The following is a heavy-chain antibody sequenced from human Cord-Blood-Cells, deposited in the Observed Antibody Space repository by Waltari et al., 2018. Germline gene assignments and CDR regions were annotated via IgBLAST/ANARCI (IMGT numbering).Heavy chain of an antibody. CDR2: IYHSGST. D-gene: IGHD2-21*01. Sequence: QLPLQESGSGLVKPSQTLSLTCAVSGGSISSVCYSWTWIRQPPGKGLEWIGYIYHSGSTYYNPSLKSRVTISVDRSKNQFSLKLSSVTAADTAVYYCARGGLLRDAFDIWGQGTMVTVSS. CDR3: ARGGLLRDAFDI. V-gene: IGHV4-30-2*01. CDR1: GGSISSVCYS. J-gene: IGHJ3*02.